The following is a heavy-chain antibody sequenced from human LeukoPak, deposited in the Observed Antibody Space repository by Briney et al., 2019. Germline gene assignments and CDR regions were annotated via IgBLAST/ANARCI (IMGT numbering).Heavy chain of an antibody. D-gene: IGHD4-17*01. CDR1: GYTFTSYG. CDR2: ISAYNGNT. Sequence: ASVKVSCKASGYTFTSYGISWVRQAPGQGLEWMGWISAYNGNTNYVQKLQGRVTMTTDTSTSTAYMELRSLRSDDTAVYYCVRDSVYYGDYSDAFDIWGQGTMVTVSS. J-gene: IGHJ3*02. CDR3: VRDSVYYGDYSDAFDI. V-gene: IGHV1-18*01.